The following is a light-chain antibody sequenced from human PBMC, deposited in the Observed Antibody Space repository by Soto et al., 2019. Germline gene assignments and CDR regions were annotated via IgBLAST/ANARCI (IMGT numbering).Light chain of an antibody. V-gene: IGKV3-20*01. J-gene: IGKJ5*01. CDR3: QQYGSSPIT. CDR1: HSVTRY. CDR2: DAS. Sequence: EILLTQSPGTLSLSLGERATLTCRASHSVTRYVAWYQQKPGQAPRVLISDASARATGIPDRFSGSGSETDFSLTINRLEPEDFAVYFCQQYGSSPITFGQGTRLEIK.